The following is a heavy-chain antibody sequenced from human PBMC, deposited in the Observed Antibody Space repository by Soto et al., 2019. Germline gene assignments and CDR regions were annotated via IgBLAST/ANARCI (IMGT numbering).Heavy chain of an antibody. CDR1: GGSISSGGYY. CDR3: ATMGTPATGLYFFDY. J-gene: IGHJ4*02. D-gene: IGHD2-15*01. Sequence: SETLSLTCTVSGGSISSGGYYWILIRQHPGKGLEWIGYIYYSGSTYYNPSLKSRLTISVDTSKNHFSLKLSSVTAADTAVYYCATMGTPATGLYFFDYWGQGSLVTVSS. V-gene: IGHV4-31*03. CDR2: IYYSGST.